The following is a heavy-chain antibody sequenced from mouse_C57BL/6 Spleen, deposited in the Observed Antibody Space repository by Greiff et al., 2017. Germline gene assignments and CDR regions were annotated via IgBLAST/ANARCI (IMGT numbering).Heavy chain of an antibody. J-gene: IGHJ4*01. Sequence: VQLQQSGPELVKPGASVKISCKASGYSFTGYYMNWVKQSPEKSLEWIGEINPSTGGTTYNQKFKAKATLTVDKSSSTAYMQLKSLTSEDSAVYYCANSFYAMDYWGQGTSVTVSS. CDR1: GYSFTGYY. CDR2: INPSTGGT. V-gene: IGHV1-42*01. CDR3: ANSFYAMDY.